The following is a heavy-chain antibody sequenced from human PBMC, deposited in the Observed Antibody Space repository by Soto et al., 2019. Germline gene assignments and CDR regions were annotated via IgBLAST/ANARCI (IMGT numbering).Heavy chain of an antibody. J-gene: IGHJ4*02. CDR2: IYHSGST. CDR1: GGSISSSNW. V-gene: IGHV4-4*02. D-gene: IGHD2-2*02. CDR3: ARVRCSSTSCYTAYFDY. Sequence: NPSETLSLTCAVSGGSISSSNWWSWVRQPPGKGLEWIGEIYHSGSTNYNPSLKSRVTISVDKSKNQFSLKLSSVTAADTAVYYCARVRCSSTSCYTAYFDYWGQGTLVTVSS.